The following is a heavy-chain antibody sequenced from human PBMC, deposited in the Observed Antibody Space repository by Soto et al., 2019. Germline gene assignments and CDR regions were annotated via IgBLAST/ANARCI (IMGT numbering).Heavy chain of an antibody. CDR1: GFTFSSYA. J-gene: IGHJ4*02. CDR3: AKDLGVDYGDFPTTDY. Sequence: GGSLRLSCAASGFTFSSYAMSWVRQAPGKGLEWVSAISGSGGSTYYADSVKGRFTISRDNSKNTLYLQMNSLRAEDTAVYYCAKDLGVDYGDFPTTDYWGQGTLVTVSS. D-gene: IGHD4-17*01. CDR2: ISGSGGST. V-gene: IGHV3-23*01.